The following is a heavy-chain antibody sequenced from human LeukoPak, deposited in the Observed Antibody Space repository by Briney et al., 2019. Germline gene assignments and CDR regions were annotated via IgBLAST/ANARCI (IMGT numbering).Heavy chain of an antibody. J-gene: IGHJ3*02. D-gene: IGHD3-22*01. CDR3: ARGEFDDSSGYGDAFDI. CDR2: IIPIFGTA. CDR1: GGTFSSYA. V-gene: IGHV1-69*05. Sequence: SVKVSCKASGGTFSSYAISWVRQAPGQGLEWMGGIIPIFGTANYAQKFQGRVTITTDESTSTAYMELSSLSSEDTAVYYCARGEFDDSSGYGDAFDIWGQGTMVTVSS.